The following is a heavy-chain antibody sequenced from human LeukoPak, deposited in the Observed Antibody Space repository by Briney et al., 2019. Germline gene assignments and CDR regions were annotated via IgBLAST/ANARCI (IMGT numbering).Heavy chain of an antibody. CDR3: ARVGANYYDSSGYYPFDI. V-gene: IGHV5-51*01. CDR2: IYPGDSDT. D-gene: IGHD3-22*01. CDR1: GYSFTSYW. Sequence: GESLKISCKGSGYSFTSYWIGWVRQMPGKGLERMGIIYPGDSDTRYSPSFQGQVTISADKSISTAYLQWSSLKASDTAMYYCARVGANYYDSSGYYPFDIWGQGTMVTVSS. J-gene: IGHJ3*02.